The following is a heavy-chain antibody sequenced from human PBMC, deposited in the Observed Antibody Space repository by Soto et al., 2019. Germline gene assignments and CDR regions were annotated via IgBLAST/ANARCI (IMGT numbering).Heavy chain of an antibody. CDR3: AGKRRPNVYFDS. Sequence: EMQLVESGGGLVQTGGSLRLSCAASGFTFSAYWMSWVRQAPGKGLEWVANIKQAGSEKYYVDSVNGRFIISRDDAKNSLFRKVNSRRVKDTAVFYSAGKRRPNVYFDSWGKGPLFPVSS. J-gene: IGHJ4*02. CDR1: GFTFSAYW. V-gene: IGHV3-7*01. D-gene: IGHD6-25*01. CDR2: IKQAGSEK.